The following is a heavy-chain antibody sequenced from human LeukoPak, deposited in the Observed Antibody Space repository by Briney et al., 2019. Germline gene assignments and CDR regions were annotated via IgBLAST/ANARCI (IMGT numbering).Heavy chain of an antibody. D-gene: IGHD4-17*01. Sequence: PSETLSLTRSVSGGSISSTAYYWGWIRQPPGKGLEWIGSIYYSGITYYNPSLKSRVTISLDTSRNQFSLKLNSVTAEETAVYYCTRRRGDGDYRPDYWGQGTLVTVSS. CDR3: TRRRGDGDYRPDY. J-gene: IGHJ4*02. CDR2: IYYSGIT. CDR1: GGSISSTAYY. V-gene: IGHV4-39*01.